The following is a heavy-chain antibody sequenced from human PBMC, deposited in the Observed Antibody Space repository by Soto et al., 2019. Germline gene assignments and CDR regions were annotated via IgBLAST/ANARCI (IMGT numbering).Heavy chain of an antibody. CDR2: INPSGGST. CDR1: GYTFTSYY. Sequence: ASVKVSCKASGYTFTSYYMHWVRQAPGQGLEWMGIINPSGGSTSYAQKFQGRVTMTRDTSTSTVYMELSSLRSEDTAVYYCARAVYYDSGGYPGPDAFDIWGQGTMVTVSS. V-gene: IGHV1-46*01. J-gene: IGHJ3*02. D-gene: IGHD3-22*01. CDR3: ARAVYYDSGGYPGPDAFDI.